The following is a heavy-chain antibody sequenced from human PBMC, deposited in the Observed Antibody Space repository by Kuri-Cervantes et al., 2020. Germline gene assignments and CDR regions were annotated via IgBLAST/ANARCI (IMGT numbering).Heavy chain of an antibody. CDR1: GYTFTSYA. J-gene: IGHJ4*02. CDR2: INTNTGNP. V-gene: IGHV7-4-1*02. Sequence: ASVKVSCKASGYTFTSYAMNWVRQAPGQGLEWMGWINTNTGNPTYAQGFTGRFVFSLDTSVSTAYLQISGLKAEDTAVYYCAREGAVAGTVKGFDFDYWGQGTLVTVSS. CDR3: AREGAVAGTVKGFDFDY. D-gene: IGHD6-19*01.